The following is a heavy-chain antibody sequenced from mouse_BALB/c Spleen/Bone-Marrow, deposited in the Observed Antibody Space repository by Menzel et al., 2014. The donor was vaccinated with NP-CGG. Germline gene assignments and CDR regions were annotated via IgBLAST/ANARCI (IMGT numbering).Heavy chain of an antibody. D-gene: IGHD1-1*01. J-gene: IGHJ4*01. V-gene: IGHV5-6-5*01. CDR2: ISSGGST. CDR1: GFTFSSYA. Sequence: EVKLLEPGGGLVKPGGSLKLSCAASGFTFSSYAMSWVRQTPEKRLEWVASISSGGSTYYPDSVKGRFTISRDNARNILYLQMSSLRSEDTAMYYYARDGSSYYAMDYWGQGTSVTVSS. CDR3: ARDGSSYYAMDY.